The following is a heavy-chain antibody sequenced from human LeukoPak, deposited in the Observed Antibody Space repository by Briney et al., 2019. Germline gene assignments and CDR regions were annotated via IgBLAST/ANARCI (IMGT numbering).Heavy chain of an antibody. CDR1: GYTLTELS. CDR2: FDPEDGET. CDR3: AKVRYYDSSLRTYYFDY. J-gene: IGHJ4*02. D-gene: IGHD3-22*01. Sequence: ASVKVSCKVSGYTLTELSMHWVRQAPGKGLEWMGGFDPEDGETSDAQKFQGRVTMTEDTSTDTAYMELSRLRTGDTAVDYGAKVRYYDSSLRTYYFDYWGQGTLVTVSS. V-gene: IGHV1-24*01.